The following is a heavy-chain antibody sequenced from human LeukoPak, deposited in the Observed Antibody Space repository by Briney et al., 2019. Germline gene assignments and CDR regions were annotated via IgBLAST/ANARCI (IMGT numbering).Heavy chain of an antibody. CDR1: GGSFSPFY. J-gene: IGHJ4*02. V-gene: IGHV4-34*01. Sequence: SETLSLTCAVYGGSFSPFYWGWIRQPPGKGREGIGEINHSGSTNSNPSLKRRVTISVNTAKNQFSLRLSSVTAADTAVYYCARGGFYCGGDCYVDYWGQGTLVTVSS. CDR2: INHSGST. CDR3: ARGGFYCGGDCYVDY. D-gene: IGHD2-21*02.